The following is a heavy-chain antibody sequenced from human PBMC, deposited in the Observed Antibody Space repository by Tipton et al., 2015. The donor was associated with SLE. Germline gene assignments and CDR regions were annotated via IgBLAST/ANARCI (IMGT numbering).Heavy chain of an antibody. Sequence: SLRLSCAASGFTFSSYGMNWVRQAPGKGLEWVSSISSSSSYIYYADSVKGRFTISRDNAKNSLYLQMNSLRAEDTAVYYCARDRIAAASLDYWGQGTLVTVSS. V-gene: IGHV3-21*01. J-gene: IGHJ4*02. CDR3: ARDRIAAASLDY. CDR1: GFTFSSYG. D-gene: IGHD6-13*01. CDR2: ISSSSSYI.